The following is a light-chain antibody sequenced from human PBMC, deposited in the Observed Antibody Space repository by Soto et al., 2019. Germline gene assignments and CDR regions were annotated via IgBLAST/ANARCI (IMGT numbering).Light chain of an antibody. Sequence: EIVLTQSPATLSLSPGERAALSCRASQSVSSYLAWYQQKPGQAPRLLIYDASKRAPGIPARFTGSGSGTDFTLTISSLEPEYFAVYFCQQRSNWPSTFGGGTKVEI. CDR1: QSVSSY. J-gene: IGKJ4*01. V-gene: IGKV3-11*01. CDR2: DAS. CDR3: QQRSNWPST.